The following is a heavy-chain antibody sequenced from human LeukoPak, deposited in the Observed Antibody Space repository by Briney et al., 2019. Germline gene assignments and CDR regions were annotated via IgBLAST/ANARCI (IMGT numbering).Heavy chain of an antibody. V-gene: IGHV3-7*01. Sequence: GGSLRLSCAASGFTFDNFWMNWVRQAPGKGLEWVANINKDGSEKYYVDSVEGRFTISRDNARNSLYLQMNSLRAEDTAVYYCGVVCWGRGTLVTVSS. CDR3: GVVC. J-gene: IGHJ4*02. CDR2: INKDGSEK. CDR1: GFTFDNFW.